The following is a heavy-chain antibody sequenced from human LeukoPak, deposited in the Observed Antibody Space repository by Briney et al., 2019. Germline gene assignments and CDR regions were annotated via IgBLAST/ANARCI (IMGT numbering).Heavy chain of an antibody. V-gene: IGHV1-46*01. D-gene: IGHD6-13*01. J-gene: IGHJ4*02. Sequence: ASVTVSCKASGYIFTGYYMHWVRQAPGQGLEWMGIINPSGGSTSYAQKFQGRVTMTRDTSTSTVYMELSSLRSEDTAVHYCARGDSSRWARLFDYWGQGTLVTVSS. CDR2: INPSGGST. CDR1: GYIFTGYY. CDR3: ARGDSSRWARLFDY.